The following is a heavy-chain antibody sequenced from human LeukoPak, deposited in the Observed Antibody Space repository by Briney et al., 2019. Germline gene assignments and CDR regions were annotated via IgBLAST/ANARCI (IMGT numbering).Heavy chain of an antibody. V-gene: IGHV3-33*01. CDR3: ARDQRALGYSYGFDY. Sequence: GRSLRLSCAASGFTFSSYGMHWVRQAPGKGLEWVAVIWYDGSNKYYADSVKGRFTISRDNSKNTLYLQMNSLRAEDTAVYHCARDQRALGYSYGFDYWGQGTLVTVSS. D-gene: IGHD5-18*01. CDR2: IWYDGSNK. J-gene: IGHJ4*02. CDR1: GFTFSSYG.